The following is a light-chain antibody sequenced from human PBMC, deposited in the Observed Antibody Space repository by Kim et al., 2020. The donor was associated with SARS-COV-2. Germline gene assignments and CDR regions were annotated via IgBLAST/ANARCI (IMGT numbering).Light chain of an antibody. V-gene: IGKV3-20*01. CDR2: GAS. CDR3: QHYGSSPYT. Sequence: SPGQRVTLTCRASQSVLSKHLAWYQQKPGQAPRLLIYGASNRDTGIPDRFSGTGSGTEFTLTISSLEPEDFAVYYCQHYGSSPYTFGPGTKVDIK. J-gene: IGKJ1*01. CDR1: QSVLSKH.